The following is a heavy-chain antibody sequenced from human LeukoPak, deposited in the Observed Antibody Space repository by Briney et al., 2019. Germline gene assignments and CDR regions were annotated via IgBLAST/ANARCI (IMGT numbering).Heavy chain of an antibody. CDR1: GGSISSYY. CDR3: ARNYDFWSGYYTGPWGFDP. Sequence: SETLSLTCTVSGGSISSYYWSWIRQPPGKGLEWIGYIYYSGSTNYNPSLKSRVTISVDTSKNQFSLKPSSVTAADTAVYYCARNYDFWSGYYTGPWGFDPWGQGTLVTVSS. D-gene: IGHD3-3*01. V-gene: IGHV4-59*01. CDR2: IYYSGST. J-gene: IGHJ5*02.